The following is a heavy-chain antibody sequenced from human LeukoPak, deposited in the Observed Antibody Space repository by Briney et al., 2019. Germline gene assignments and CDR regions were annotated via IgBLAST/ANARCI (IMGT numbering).Heavy chain of an antibody. D-gene: IGHD6-13*01. Sequence: ASVKVSCKASGYTFTSYGISWVRQAPGQGLEWMGWISAYNGNTNYAQKLQGRVTMTRDTSTSTAYMELRSLRSDDTAVYYCARDQAAGTGFFGFDYWGRGSLVTVSS. CDR2: ISAYNGNT. CDR1: GYTFTSYG. CDR3: ARDQAAGTGFFGFDY. J-gene: IGHJ4*02. V-gene: IGHV1-18*01.